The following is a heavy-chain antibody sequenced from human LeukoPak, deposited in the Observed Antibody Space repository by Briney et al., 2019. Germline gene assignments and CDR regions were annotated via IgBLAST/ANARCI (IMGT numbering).Heavy chain of an antibody. CDR1: GFTFRDYN. CDR2: IRSKADGGTT. V-gene: IGHV3-49*05. J-gene: IGHJ4*02. D-gene: IGHD6-6*01. CDR3: ARDDRPSGHDFDY. Sequence: KPGGSLRLSCTASGFTFRDYNINWFRQAPGRGLEWVGFIRSKADGGTTEYAASVKGRFTISRDDSKNVAYLRINNLRAEDTALYYCARDDRPSGHDFDYWGQGTLVTVSS.